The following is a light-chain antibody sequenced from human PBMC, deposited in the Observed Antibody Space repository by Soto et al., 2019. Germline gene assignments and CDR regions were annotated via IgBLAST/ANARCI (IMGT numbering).Light chain of an antibody. J-gene: IGKJ1*01. CDR2: DAS. V-gene: IGKV3-11*01. Sequence: TQARATWCWSQGQRATLSCRARQSVSSYLAWYQQKPGQAPRLLIYDASNRATGIPARFSGSGSGTDFTLTISSLEPEDFAVYYCQQYNEWPLWTFGQGTKVDIK. CDR1: QSVSSY. CDR3: QQYNEWPLWT.